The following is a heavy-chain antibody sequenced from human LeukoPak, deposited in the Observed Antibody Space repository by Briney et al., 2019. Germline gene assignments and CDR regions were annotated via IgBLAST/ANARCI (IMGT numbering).Heavy chain of an antibody. Sequence: PGGSLRLSCAASGFTFSSYGMHWVRQAPGKGLEWVAFIRYDGSNKYYADSVKGRFTISRDNSKNTLYLQMNSLRAEDTAVYYCAKTGYYGSGSLYFLFDYWGQGTLVTVSS. J-gene: IGHJ4*02. CDR2: IRYDGSNK. CDR1: GFTFSSYG. D-gene: IGHD3-10*01. V-gene: IGHV3-30*02. CDR3: AKTGYYGSGSLYFLFDY.